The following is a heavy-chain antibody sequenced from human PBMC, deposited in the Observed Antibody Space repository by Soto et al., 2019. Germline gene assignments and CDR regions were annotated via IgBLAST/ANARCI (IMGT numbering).Heavy chain of an antibody. CDR3: ASTILIAVAGTGVKGFFTFDY. CDR1: GFTFSSYS. D-gene: IGHD6-19*01. Sequence: HPGGSLRLSCAASGFTFSSYSMNWVRQAPGKGLEWVSYISSSSSTIYYADSVKGRFTISRDNAKNSLYLQMNSLRAEDTAVYYCASTILIAVAGTGVKGFFTFDYWGQGTLVTVSS. J-gene: IGHJ4*02. V-gene: IGHV3-48*01. CDR2: ISSSSSTI.